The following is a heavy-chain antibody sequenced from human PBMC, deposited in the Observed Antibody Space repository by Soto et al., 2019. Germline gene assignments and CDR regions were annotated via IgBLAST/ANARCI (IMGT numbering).Heavy chain of an antibody. CDR3: AKDLYSNYGDAFDI. D-gene: IGHD4-4*01. CDR1: GFTFDDYA. J-gene: IGHJ3*02. Sequence: PVGSLRLSCAASGFTFDDYAMHWARQAPGKGLEWVSGISWNSDNIGYADSVKGRFTISRDNVKNSLYLQMNSLRAEDTALYYCAKDLYSNYGDAFDIWGQGTMVTVSS. CDR2: ISWNSDNI. V-gene: IGHV3-9*01.